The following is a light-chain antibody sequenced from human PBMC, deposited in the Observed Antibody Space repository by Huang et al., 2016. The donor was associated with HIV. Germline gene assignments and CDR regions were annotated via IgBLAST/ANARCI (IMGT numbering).Light chain of an antibody. CDR2: GTS. CDR1: QSVSGTY. CDR3: QQYGTSPPSLT. J-gene: IGKJ4*01. Sequence: EIVLTQSPGTLSLSPGGRATLSCRASQSVSGTYLAWYQQKPGQAPRLLIYGTSIMATCIPDRFSGSGSATDFTLTISGLEPEDFALYYCQQYGTSPPSLTFGGGTKVEIK. V-gene: IGKV3-20*01.